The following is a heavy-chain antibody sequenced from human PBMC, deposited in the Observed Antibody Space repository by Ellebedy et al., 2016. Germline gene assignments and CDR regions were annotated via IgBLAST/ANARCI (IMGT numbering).Heavy chain of an antibody. CDR1: GFTFSNYA. Sequence: GESLKISCAASGFTFSNYALNWVRQAPGTGLAWVSGISGSGGSTYYADSVKGRFTISRDNSKNTLSLQMNSLTVDDTAVYYCAKDTLPRWQLGNAFDIWGQGTMVTVSP. V-gene: IGHV3-23*01. CDR3: AKDTLPRWQLGNAFDI. D-gene: IGHD6-13*01. CDR2: ISGSGGST. J-gene: IGHJ3*02.